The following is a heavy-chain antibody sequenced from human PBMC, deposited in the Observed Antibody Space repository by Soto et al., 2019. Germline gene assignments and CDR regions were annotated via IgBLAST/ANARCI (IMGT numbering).Heavy chain of an antibody. CDR1: GGTFSSYA. Sequence: ASVKVSCKASGGTFSSYAISWVRQAPGQGLEWMGGIIPIFGTANYAQKFQGRVTITADESTGTAYMELSSLRSEDTAVYYCAGGYCSGGSCYLSSRYYYYGMDVWGQGTTVTVSS. CDR3: AGGYCSGGSCYLSSRYYYYGMDV. CDR2: IIPIFGTA. V-gene: IGHV1-69*13. D-gene: IGHD2-15*01. J-gene: IGHJ6*02.